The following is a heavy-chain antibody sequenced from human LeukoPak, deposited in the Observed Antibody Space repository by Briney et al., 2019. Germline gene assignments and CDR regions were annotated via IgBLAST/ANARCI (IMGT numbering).Heavy chain of an antibody. D-gene: IGHD2-21*02. CDR1: GFTVSSNY. J-gene: IGHJ4*02. Sequence: GGSLRLSCAASGFTVSSNYMSWVRQAPGKGLEWVSVIYSGGSIYYADSVKGRFTISRDNSKNTLYLQMNSLRAEDTAVYYCARATAIDYFDYWGQGTLVTVSS. V-gene: IGHV3-53*01. CDR2: IYSGGSI. CDR3: ARATAIDYFDY.